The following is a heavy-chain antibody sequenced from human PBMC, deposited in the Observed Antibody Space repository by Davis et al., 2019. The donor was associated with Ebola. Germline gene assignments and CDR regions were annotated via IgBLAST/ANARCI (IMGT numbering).Heavy chain of an antibody. J-gene: IGHJ6*02. V-gene: IGHV3-7*01. CDR2: IKQDGSEK. Sequence: GESLKISCAASGFTFSSYWLSWVRQAPGKGLEWVANIKQDGSEKYYVDSVKGRFTISRDNAKNSLYLQMNSLRAEDTAVYYCARVSESSWYYYYYYYGMDVWGQGTTVTVSS. CDR1: GFTFSSYW. D-gene: IGHD6-13*01. CDR3: ARVSESSWYYYYYYYGMDV.